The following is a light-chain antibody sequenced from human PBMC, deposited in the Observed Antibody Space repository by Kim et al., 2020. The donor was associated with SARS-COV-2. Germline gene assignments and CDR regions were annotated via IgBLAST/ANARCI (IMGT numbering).Light chain of an antibody. CDR1: QSVSSNY. V-gene: IGKV3-20*01. J-gene: IGKJ1*01. CDR2: GAS. CDR3: QQYGSSSWT. Sequence: SPGERATLSCRASQSVSSNYLAWYQQKPGQAPRLLISGASSRATGIPDRFSGSGSGTDFTLTISRLEPEDFAVYFCQQYGSSSWTFGQGTKVEIK.